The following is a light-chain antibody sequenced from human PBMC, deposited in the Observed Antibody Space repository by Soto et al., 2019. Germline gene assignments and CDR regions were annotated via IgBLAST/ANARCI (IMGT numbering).Light chain of an antibody. Sequence: QSPLTQPASVSGTPGQSITISCAGTSSDVGAYNYISWYQQRPGKAPQLMIYEVSYGPSGISNRFSGSRSDNTASLTISGLQAEAEADYYCSSYTTSSTLVFGTGTKVTVL. CDR2: EVS. CDR3: SSYTTSSTLV. V-gene: IGLV2-14*01. J-gene: IGLJ1*01. CDR1: SSDVGAYNY.